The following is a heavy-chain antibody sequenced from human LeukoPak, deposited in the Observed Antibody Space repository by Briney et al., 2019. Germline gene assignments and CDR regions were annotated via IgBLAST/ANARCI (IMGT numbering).Heavy chain of an antibody. CDR1: GFTFSSYE. D-gene: IGHD6-13*01. V-gene: IGHV3-48*03. CDR3: ARGAAGGMYNWFDP. J-gene: IGHJ5*02. Sequence: GGSLRLSCAASGFTFSSYEMNWVRQAPGKGLDRVSYMSSRGSIIFYADSVKGRFTISRDNAKNSLYLQMDSLRVEDTAVYYCARGAAGGMYNWFDPWGQGTLVTVSS. CDR2: MSSRGSII.